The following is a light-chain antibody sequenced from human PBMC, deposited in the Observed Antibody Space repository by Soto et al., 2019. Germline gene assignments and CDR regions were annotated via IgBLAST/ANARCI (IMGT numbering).Light chain of an antibody. V-gene: IGKV3-11*01. J-gene: IGKJ4*01. Sequence: EIVLTQSPATLSLSPGERATLSCRASQSVSSYLAWYQQKPVQAPRLLIYDASNRATGIPARFSGSGSGTDFTLTISSLEPEDLAVYYCQQRSNWPPSLTFGGGTKVEIK. CDR3: QQRSNWPPSLT. CDR2: DAS. CDR1: QSVSSY.